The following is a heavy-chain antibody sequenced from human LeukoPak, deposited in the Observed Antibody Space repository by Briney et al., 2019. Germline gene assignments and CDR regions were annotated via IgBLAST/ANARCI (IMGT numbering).Heavy chain of an antibody. CDR3: ARSPWELLRAYFDY. J-gene: IGHJ4*02. D-gene: IGHD1-26*01. V-gene: IGHV3-30*01. CDR1: GFTFSSYA. CDR2: ISYDGSNK. Sequence: PGGSLRLSCAASGFTFSSYAMHWVRQAPGKGLKWVAVISYDGSNKYYADSVKGRFTISRDNSKNTLYLQMNSLRAEDTAVYYCARSPWELLRAYFDYWGQGTLVTVSS.